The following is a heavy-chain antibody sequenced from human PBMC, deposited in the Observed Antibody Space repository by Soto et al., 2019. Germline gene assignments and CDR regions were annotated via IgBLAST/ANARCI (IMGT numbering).Heavy chain of an antibody. V-gene: IGHV5-51*01. D-gene: IGHD2-15*01. CDR3: ARQVVVAAKAYYYYYMDV. CDR1: GYSFTSYW. Sequence: PGESLTISCKGSGYSFTSYWIGWVSQMPGKSLEWMGIIYPGDSDTRYSPSFQGQVTISADKSISTAYLQWSSLKASDTAMYYCARQVVVAAKAYYYYYMDVWGKGTTVTVSS. CDR2: IYPGDSDT. J-gene: IGHJ6*03.